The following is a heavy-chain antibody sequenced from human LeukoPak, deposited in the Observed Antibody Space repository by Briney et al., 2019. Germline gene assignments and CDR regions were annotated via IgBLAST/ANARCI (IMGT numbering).Heavy chain of an antibody. CDR2: IKQDGSEK. J-gene: IGHJ4*02. CDR1: GFTFSSYW. CDR3: ARVGSNYSGSVSNFDY. V-gene: IGHV3-7*01. Sequence: GGSLRLSCAASGFTFSSYWMSWVRQAPGKGLEWVANIKQDGSEKYYLDSVKGRFTISRDNAKNSLYPQMNSLRAEDTAVYYCARVGSNYSGSVSNFDYWGQGTLVTVSS. D-gene: IGHD3-10*01.